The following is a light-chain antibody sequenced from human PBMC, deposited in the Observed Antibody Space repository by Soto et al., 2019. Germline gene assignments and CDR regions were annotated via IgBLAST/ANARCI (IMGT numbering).Light chain of an antibody. V-gene: IGLV7-46*01. CDR1: AGAVTSGHY. J-gene: IGLJ2*01. CDR3: LVTYNDGRG. CDR2: DTS. Sequence: QTVVTQEPSLTVSPGGTVTLTCGSSAGAVTSGHYPYWFQQKPGQAPRTLIYDTSNKHSWTPARFSGSLLGGKAGLTLSGARPEDGADYDCLVTYNDGRGFGGGSKVPV.